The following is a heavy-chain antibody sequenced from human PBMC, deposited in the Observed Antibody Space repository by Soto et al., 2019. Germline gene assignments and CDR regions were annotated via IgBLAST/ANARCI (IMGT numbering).Heavy chain of an antibody. V-gene: IGHV3-23*01. D-gene: IGHD6-6*01. CDR3: AKDQTIAALAGYNWFDP. J-gene: IGHJ5*02. CDR1: GFTFSSYA. Sequence: HPGGSLRLSXAASGFTFSSYAMSWVRQAPGKGLEWVSAISGSGGSTYYADSVKGRFTISRDNSKNTLYLQMNSLRAEDTAVYYCAKDQTIAALAGYNWFDPWGQGTLVTVSS. CDR2: ISGSGGST.